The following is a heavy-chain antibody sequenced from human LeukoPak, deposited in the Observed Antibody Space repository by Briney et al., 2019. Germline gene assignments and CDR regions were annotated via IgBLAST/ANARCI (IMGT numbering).Heavy chain of an antibody. V-gene: IGHV1-18*01. Sequence: GESLKISCKGSGYTFISYGISWVRQAPGQGLEWMGWISGYNGNTNYAQKLQGRVTMTTDTSTSTAYMELRSLRSDDTAVYYCARSLYDSSGLDYWGQGTLVTVSS. CDR2: ISGYNGNT. CDR3: ARSLYDSSGLDY. D-gene: IGHD3-22*01. J-gene: IGHJ4*02. CDR1: GYTFISYG.